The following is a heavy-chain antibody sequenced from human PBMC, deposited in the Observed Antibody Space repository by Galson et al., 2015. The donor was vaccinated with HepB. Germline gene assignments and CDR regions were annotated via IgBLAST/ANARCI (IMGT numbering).Heavy chain of an antibody. V-gene: IGHV1-8*01. CDR1: GYTFTSYD. Sequence: SVKVSCKASGYTFTSYDINWVRQATGQGLEWMGWMNPNSDNTGYAQKFQGRVTMTRNTSISTAYMELRSLKPEDTAIYYCARVDISVAVGRRFDPWGQGTLVTVSS. CDR3: ARVDISVAVGRRFDP. J-gene: IGHJ5*02. D-gene: IGHD6-19*01. CDR2: MNPNSDNT.